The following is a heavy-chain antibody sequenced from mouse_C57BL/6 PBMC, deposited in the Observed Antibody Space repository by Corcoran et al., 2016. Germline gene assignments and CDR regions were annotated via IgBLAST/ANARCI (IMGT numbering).Heavy chain of an antibody. Sequence: EVQLQQSGPELVKPGASVKIPCKASGYTFTDYNMDWVKQSHGKSLEWIGDINPNNGGTIYNQKFKGKATLTVDKSSSTAYMELRSLTSEDTAVYYCARSKYYDYWWYFDVWGTGTTVTVSS. J-gene: IGHJ1*03. D-gene: IGHD2-4*01. CDR2: INPNNGGT. CDR3: ARSKYYDYWWYFDV. V-gene: IGHV1-18*01. CDR1: GYTFTDYN.